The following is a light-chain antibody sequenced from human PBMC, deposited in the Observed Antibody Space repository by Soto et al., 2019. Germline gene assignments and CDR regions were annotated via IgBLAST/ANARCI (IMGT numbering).Light chain of an antibody. Sequence: DIQRTESPTTLSASEEDRVTITCRASEIIRNWLAWYQQKPGKAPKLLIYKASTLESGVPSRFSGSGSGTEFTLTISSLQPDDLGTYYCQQYNNYFTVAQGTKV. CDR2: KAS. CDR1: EIIRNW. CDR3: QQYNNYFT. J-gene: IGKJ1*01. V-gene: IGKV1-5*03.